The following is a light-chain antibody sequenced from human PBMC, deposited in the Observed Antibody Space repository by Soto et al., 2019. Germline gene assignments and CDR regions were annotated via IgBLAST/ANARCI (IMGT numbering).Light chain of an antibody. CDR2: RNH. V-gene: IGLV1-44*01. J-gene: IGLJ2*01. Sequence: QYVLTQSPSASVTPGQRVTISCSGSRSNIGTYAVNWYQQLPGAAPTLLIFRNHQRPSGVPDRFSGSKSGTSASLDISGPQSEDEADYYCAAWDDSLRAVVFGGGTKLTVL. CDR3: AAWDDSLRAVV. CDR1: RSNIGTYA.